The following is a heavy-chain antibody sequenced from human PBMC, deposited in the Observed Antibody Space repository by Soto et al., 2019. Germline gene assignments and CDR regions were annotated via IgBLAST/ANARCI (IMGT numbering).Heavy chain of an antibody. V-gene: IGHV3-23*01. J-gene: IGHJ1*01. CDR1: GFTFSSYA. CDR3: ASEDSGWYGEFFKY. D-gene: IGHD6-19*01. Sequence: DVQLLESGGALVQPGGSLRLSCAASGFTFSSYAMAWVRQAPGKGLEWVSKIGGRDGSTDYADAVKGRFTISRDNSKNTLHLQMSSLRGEDMAVYYCASEDSGWYGEFFKYGGQGTLVTVSS. CDR2: IGGRDGST.